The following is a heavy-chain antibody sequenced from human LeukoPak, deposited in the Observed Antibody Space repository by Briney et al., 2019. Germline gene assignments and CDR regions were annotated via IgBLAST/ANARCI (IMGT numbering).Heavy chain of an antibody. CDR1: GGSFSGYY. J-gene: IGHJ4*02. V-gene: IGHV4-34*01. CDR2: INHSGST. Sequence: PSETLSLTCAVYGGSFSGYYWSWIRQPPGKGLEWIGEINHSGSTNYNPSLKSRVTISVDTSKNQFSLKLSSVTAADTAVYYCGRHRYRNYIVFDDWGQGTLVTVSS. CDR3: GRHRYRNYIVFDD. D-gene: IGHD4-4*01.